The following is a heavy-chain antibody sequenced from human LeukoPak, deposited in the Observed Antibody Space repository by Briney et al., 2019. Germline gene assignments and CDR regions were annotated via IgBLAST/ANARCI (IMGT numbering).Heavy chain of an antibody. CDR1: GYTFTSYG. D-gene: IGHD3-22*01. CDR2: ISAYNGNT. Sequence: ASVKVSCKASGYTFTSYGISWVRQAPGQGLEWMGWISAYNGNTNCAQKLQGRVTMTTDTSTSTAYMELRSLRSDDTAVYYCASGRGGYYYDSSGYYDYWGQGTLVTVSS. CDR3: ASGRGGYYYDSSGYYDY. V-gene: IGHV1-18*01. J-gene: IGHJ4*02.